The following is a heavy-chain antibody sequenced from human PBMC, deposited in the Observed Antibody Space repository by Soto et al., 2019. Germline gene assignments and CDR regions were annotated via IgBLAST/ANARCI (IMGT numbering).Heavy chain of an antibody. J-gene: IGHJ4*02. V-gene: IGHV4-59*08. CDR3: GRGSGNPYFDY. CDR2: IYYSGTT. D-gene: IGHD1-26*01. CDR1: GGSISSYY. Sequence: SETLSLTCTVSGGSISSYYWSWTRQPPGKGLEWIGYIYYSGTTNYNPSLKSRVTLSVDTSKNQFSLRLTSATAADTAVYYCGRGSGNPYFDYWGQGTLVTVSS.